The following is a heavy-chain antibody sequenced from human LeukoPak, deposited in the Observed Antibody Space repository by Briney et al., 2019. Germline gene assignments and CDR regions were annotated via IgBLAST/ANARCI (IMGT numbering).Heavy chain of an antibody. J-gene: IGHJ4*02. Sequence: GGSLRLSCAVSGFTFSRYWMTWVRQAPGKGLEWVANIKQDGSEKYYVDSVKGRFNISRDNAKNSLYLQMDSLRGEDTAVYYCARTLLYDRSDCYRYFDYWGQGTPVTVSS. D-gene: IGHD3-22*01. CDR2: IKQDGSEK. CDR3: ARTLLYDRSDCYRYFDY. V-gene: IGHV3-7*04. CDR1: GFTFSRYW.